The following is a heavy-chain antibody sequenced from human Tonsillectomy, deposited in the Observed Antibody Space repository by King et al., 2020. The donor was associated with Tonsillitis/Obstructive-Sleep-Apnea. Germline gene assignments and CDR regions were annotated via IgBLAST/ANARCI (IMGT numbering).Heavy chain of an antibody. J-gene: IGHJ3*02. V-gene: IGHV3-64D*06. Sequence: VQLVESGGGLVQPGGSLRLSCSASGFTFSSYAMHWVRQAPGKGLEYVSAISSNGGSTYYADSVKGRFTISRDNSKNTLYLQMCSLRAEDTAVYYCVKARSSSWYGAFDIWGQGTMVTVSS. CDR3: VKARSSSWYGAFDI. CDR1: GFTFSSYA. D-gene: IGHD6-13*01. CDR2: ISSNGGST.